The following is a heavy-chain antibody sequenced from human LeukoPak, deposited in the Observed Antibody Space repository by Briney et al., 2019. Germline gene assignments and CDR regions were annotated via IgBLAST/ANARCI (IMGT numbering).Heavy chain of an antibody. CDR1: GYSFTNYW. D-gene: IGHD3-22*01. CDR3: ARRLGYDSSGYLLYGMDV. CDR2: IYPGDSDT. Sequence: GESLKISCKDSGYSFTNYWIAWVRQMPGKGLEWMGIIYPGDSDTRYSPSFQGQVTISADKSISTAYLQWSSLKASDTAMYYCARRLGYDSSGYLLYGMDVWGQGTTVTVSS. J-gene: IGHJ6*02. V-gene: IGHV5-51*01.